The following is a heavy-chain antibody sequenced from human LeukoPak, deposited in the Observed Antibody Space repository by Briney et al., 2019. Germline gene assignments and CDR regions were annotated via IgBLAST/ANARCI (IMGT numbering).Heavy chain of an antibody. V-gene: IGHV5-51*01. CDR1: GYSFTSYW. J-gene: IGHJ4*02. CDR3: ARAAFCSGGGCYFDY. Sequence: GESLKISCKGSGYSFTSYWIGWVRQMPGKGLEWMGIIYPGDSDTRYSPSFQGQVTISADKSISTAYLQWRSLKASDTAMYYCARAAFCSGGGCYFDYWGQGTLVTVSS. D-gene: IGHD2-15*01. CDR2: IYPGDSDT.